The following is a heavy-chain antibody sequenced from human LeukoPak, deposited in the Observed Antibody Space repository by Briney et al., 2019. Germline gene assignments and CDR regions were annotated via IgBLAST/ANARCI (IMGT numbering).Heavy chain of an antibody. CDR3: AKDHPDWGSSFDY. J-gene: IGHJ4*02. V-gene: IGHV3-30*18. CDR1: GFTFSRYG. CDR2: ISYDGSKK. Sequence: PGRSLRLSCAASGFTFSRYGMHWVRQAPGRGLEWVAVISYDGSKKYYADSVKGRLTISRDNSKNTLYLQMNSLRAEDTAVYYCAKDHPDWGSSFDYWGQGILVTVSS. D-gene: IGHD3-9*01.